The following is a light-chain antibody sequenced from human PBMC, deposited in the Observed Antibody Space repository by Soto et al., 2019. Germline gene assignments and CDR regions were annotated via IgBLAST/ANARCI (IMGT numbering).Light chain of an antibody. CDR1: KSNNIN. CDR3: QQYNEWPLT. CDR2: YAA. V-gene: IGKV3-15*01. Sequence: EIGMTQSPATLSVSPGERATLSCRARKSNNINLAWYQQKPGQAARLRIIYAATGATSIPARFSGSGSCTELSLTIISLQSEDFLVYYCQQYNEWPLTFGGGTKVDIK. J-gene: IGKJ4*01.